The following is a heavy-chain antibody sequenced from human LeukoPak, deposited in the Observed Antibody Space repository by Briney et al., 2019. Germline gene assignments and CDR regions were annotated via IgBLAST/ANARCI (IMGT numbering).Heavy chain of an antibody. V-gene: IGHV3-21*01. D-gene: IGHD4-23*01. CDR1: GFTFSSYT. Sequence: PGGSLRLSCTASGFTFSSYTMNWVRQAPGKGLEWVSLISSSSSDIYYADSVKGRFTISRVNANNSLYLQMSSLRADDTAVYYCARVYYGGSLDYWGQGTLVTVSS. CDR2: ISSSSSDI. J-gene: IGHJ4*02. CDR3: ARVYYGGSLDY.